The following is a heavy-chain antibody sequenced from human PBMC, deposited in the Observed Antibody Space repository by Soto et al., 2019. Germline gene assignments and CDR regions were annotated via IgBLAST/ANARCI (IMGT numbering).Heavy chain of an antibody. CDR1: GFTFSSFG. J-gene: IGHJ2*01. CDR2: ISYDGTKK. CDR3: AKVGIAAGTDL. V-gene: IGHV3-30*18. Sequence: QTGGSLRLSCAASGFTFSSFGIHWVRQAPGKGLEWVAVISYDGTKKYYSDSVKGRFTISRDNSKNTLYPQMNSLRPEDTAVYYCAKVGIAAGTDLWGRGTLVTVSS. D-gene: IGHD6-13*01.